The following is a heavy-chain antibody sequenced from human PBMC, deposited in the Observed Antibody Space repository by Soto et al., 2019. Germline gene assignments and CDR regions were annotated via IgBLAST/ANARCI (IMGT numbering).Heavy chain of an antibody. CDR3: ASHSSHWPFFDF. CDR1: GFTFSSYG. J-gene: IGHJ4*02. Sequence: GGSLRLSCAASGFTFSSYGMHWVRQAPGKGLEWVAVISYDGSNKYYADSVKGRFTISRDNYKNTLYLQMNSLRAEDTAVYYCASHSSHWPFFDFWGQGTLVTVSS. V-gene: IGHV3-30*03. CDR2: ISYDGSNK. D-gene: IGHD6-13*01.